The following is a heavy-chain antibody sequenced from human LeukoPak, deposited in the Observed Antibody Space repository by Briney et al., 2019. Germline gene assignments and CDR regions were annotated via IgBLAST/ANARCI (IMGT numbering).Heavy chain of an antibody. J-gene: IGHJ4*02. CDR1: GGSFSGYY. Sequence: SETLSLTCAVYGGSFSGYYWSWIRQPPGKGLEWIGEINHSGSTNYNPSLKSRVTISVDTSKNQFSLKLSSVTAADTAAYYCARRRDGYNEDFFDYWGQGTLVTVSS. V-gene: IGHV4-34*01. D-gene: IGHD5-24*01. CDR3: ARRRDGYNEDFFDY. CDR2: INHSGST.